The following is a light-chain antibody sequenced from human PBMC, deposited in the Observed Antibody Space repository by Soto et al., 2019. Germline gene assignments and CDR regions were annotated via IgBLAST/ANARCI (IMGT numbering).Light chain of an antibody. J-gene: IGKJ2*01. CDR3: QQRSNWPPRYT. CDR2: NAS. Sequence: EIVLTQSPATLSLSPGERATLSCRASQGVSSYLAWYQQKPGQAPRLLIYNASNRATGIPARFSGSGSGTDFNLTISSLEPEDFAVYYCQQRSNWPPRYTFGQGTKLEIK. CDR1: QGVSSY. V-gene: IGKV3-11*01.